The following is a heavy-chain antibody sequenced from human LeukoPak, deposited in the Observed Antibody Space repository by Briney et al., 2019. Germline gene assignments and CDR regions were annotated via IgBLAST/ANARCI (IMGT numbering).Heavy chain of an antibody. CDR3: ALLAVASDFDY. J-gene: IGHJ4*02. D-gene: IGHD6-19*01. CDR1: GFPFSVYE. CDR2: IASSGTTT. V-gene: IGHV3-48*03. Sequence: TGGSLRLSCAVSGFPFSVYEMNWVRQAAGKRLEWVSNIASSGTTTYYAESVKGRFSISRDNAKSSLYLQMNSLRVEDTAVYYCALLAVASDFDYWGQGALVTVSS.